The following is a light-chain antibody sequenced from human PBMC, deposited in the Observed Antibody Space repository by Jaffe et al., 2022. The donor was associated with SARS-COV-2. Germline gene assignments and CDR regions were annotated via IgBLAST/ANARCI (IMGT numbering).Light chain of an antibody. V-gene: IGLV2-14*01. Sequence: QSALTQPASVSGSPGQSITISCTGTSSDVGGYKYVSWYQQRPGTAPKLMIYDVTDRPSGVSNRFSGSKSGNTASLTISGLQAEDEADYYCNSYTSSSTVVFGGGTKLTVL. CDR2: DVT. CDR1: SSDVGGYKY. CDR3: NSYTSSSTVV. J-gene: IGLJ2*01.